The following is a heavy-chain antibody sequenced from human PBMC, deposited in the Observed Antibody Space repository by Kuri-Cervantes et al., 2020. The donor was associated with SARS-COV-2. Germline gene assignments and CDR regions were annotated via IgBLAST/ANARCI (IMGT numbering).Heavy chain of an antibody. D-gene: IGHD3-10*01. J-gene: IGHJ6*02. V-gene: IGHV3-74*01. CDR3: ARGRRWFGERSSTYYYYYGMDV. Sequence: GGSLRLSCAASGFTFDDYAMHWVRQAPGKGLVWVSRINSDGSSTSYADSVKGRFTISRDNAKNTLYLQMNSLRAEDTAVYYCARGRRWFGERSSTYYYYYGMDVWGQGTTVTVSS. CDR1: GFTFDDYA. CDR2: INSDGSST.